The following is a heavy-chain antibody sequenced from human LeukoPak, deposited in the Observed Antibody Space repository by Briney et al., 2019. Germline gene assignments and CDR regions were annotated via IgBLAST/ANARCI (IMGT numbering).Heavy chain of an antibody. V-gene: IGHV3-53*01. Sequence: GGSLRLSCAASGFTVSSNYMSWVCQAPGKGLEWVSVIYSGGSTYYADSVKGRFTISRDNSKNTLYLQMNSLRAEDTAVYYCARGGTGFPFVYWGQGTLVTVSS. CDR2: IYSGGST. J-gene: IGHJ4*02. CDR1: GFTVSSNY. D-gene: IGHD3-16*01. CDR3: ARGGTGFPFVY.